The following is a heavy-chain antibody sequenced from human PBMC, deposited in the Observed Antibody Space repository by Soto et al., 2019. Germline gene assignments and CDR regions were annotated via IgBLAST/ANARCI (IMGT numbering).Heavy chain of an antibody. CDR3: ASPTFPVTTHSRYYYYGMDV. Sequence: ASVKVSCKASGYTFTSYAMHWVRQAPGQRLEWMGWINAGNGNTKYSQKFQGRVTITRDTSASTAYMELSSLRSEDTAVYYCASPTFPVTTHSRYYYYGMDVWGQGTTVTVSS. CDR1: GYTFTSYA. D-gene: IGHD4-17*01. CDR2: INAGNGNT. J-gene: IGHJ6*02. V-gene: IGHV1-3*01.